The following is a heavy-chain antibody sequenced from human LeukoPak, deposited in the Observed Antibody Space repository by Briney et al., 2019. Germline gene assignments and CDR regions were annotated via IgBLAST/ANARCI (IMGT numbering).Heavy chain of an antibody. CDR1: GFTFSSYS. V-gene: IGHV3-23*01. Sequence: GGSLRLSRAASGFTFSSYSMNWVRQAPGKGLEWVSAISGSGGSTYYADSVKGRFTISRDNSKNTLYLQMNSLRAEDTAVYYCAKDRSSTSCYRSCWFDPWGQGTLVTVSS. CDR2: ISGSGGST. J-gene: IGHJ5*02. CDR3: AKDRSSTSCYRSCWFDP. D-gene: IGHD2-2*02.